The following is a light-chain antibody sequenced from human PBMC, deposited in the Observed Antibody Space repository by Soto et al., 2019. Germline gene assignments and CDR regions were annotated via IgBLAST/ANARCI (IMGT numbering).Light chain of an antibody. CDR1: QSLVHSDGIAY. CDR2: KVS. Sequence: DVVMTQSPLSLPVTLGQPASLSCRSNQSLVHSDGIAYFSWFQQRPVRSPRRLIYKVSNRDSGVPARFSGSGSGTDFALKISRVEAEDVGVYYCMQGTHWPITFGQGTRLEIK. CDR3: MQGTHWPIT. V-gene: IGKV2-30*02. J-gene: IGKJ5*01.